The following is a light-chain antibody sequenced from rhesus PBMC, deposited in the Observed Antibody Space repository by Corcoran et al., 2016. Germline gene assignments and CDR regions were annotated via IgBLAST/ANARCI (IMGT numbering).Light chain of an antibody. J-gene: IGKJ2*01. CDR1: QSVSSY. V-gene: IGKV3-10*01. Sequence: QVILTQSPATLSLSPGERATLSCRASQSVSSYLAWYQQKPGQAPRLLIYGASSRATGIPDRLSGSGSWTDVTLTISSLEPEDGGVYHCYQHSSGYSFGQGTKVEIK. CDR3: YQHSSGYS. CDR2: GAS.